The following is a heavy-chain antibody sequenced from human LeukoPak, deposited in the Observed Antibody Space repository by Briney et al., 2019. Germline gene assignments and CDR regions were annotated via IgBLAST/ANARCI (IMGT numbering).Heavy chain of an antibody. D-gene: IGHD5-18*01. CDR3: ARHLWTTMVKYYFDY. CDR1: GFTFSDCY. V-gene: IGHV3-11*06. J-gene: IGHJ4*02. Sequence: GGSLRLSCAASGFTFSDCYMNWIRQAPGKGLEWISYISGSSTYTNYADSVKGRFTISRDNAKNSLYLQMNSLRAEDTAVYYCARHLWTTMVKYYFDYWGQGTLVTVSS. CDR2: ISGSSTYT.